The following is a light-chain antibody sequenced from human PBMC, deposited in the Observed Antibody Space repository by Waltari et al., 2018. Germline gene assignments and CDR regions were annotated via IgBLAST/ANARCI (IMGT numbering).Light chain of an antibody. CDR1: TMHVGAYNY. Sequence: QSALAQPASVSGSPGQSITISCTGTTMHVGAYNYVTWYPQLPGKAPKLIIYDVTVRPSGVSNRFSGSKSGNTASLTISGLQADDEADYYCSSYTATATWVFGGGTKLTVL. V-gene: IGLV2-14*03. J-gene: IGLJ3*02. CDR3: SSYTATATWV. CDR2: DVT.